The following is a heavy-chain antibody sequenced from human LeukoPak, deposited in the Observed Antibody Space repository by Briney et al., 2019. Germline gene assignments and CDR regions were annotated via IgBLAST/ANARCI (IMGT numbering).Heavy chain of an antibody. J-gene: IGHJ3*02. V-gene: IGHV4-30-2*01. CDR1: GGSISSGGYS. CDR3: ARELQYDAFDI. Sequence: SETLSLTCAVSGGSISSGGYSWSWIRQPPGKGLEWIGYIYDSGSTYYNPSLKSRVTISVDGSKNQFSLKLSSVTAADTAVYYCARELQYDAFDIWGQGTMVTVSS. D-gene: IGHD4-11*01. CDR2: IYDSGST.